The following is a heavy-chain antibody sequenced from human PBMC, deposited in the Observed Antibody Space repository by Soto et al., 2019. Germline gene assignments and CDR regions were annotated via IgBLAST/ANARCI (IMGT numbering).Heavy chain of an antibody. J-gene: IGHJ4*02. Sequence: EVQLVQSGAEVKKPGESLRLSCKGSGYSFTSYWINWVRQLPGKGLEWMGRIDPSDSYTNYSPSFQGHVTISADKSISTAYLQWSSLKASDTAMYYCARSGADYSDYWGQGTLVTVSS. V-gene: IGHV5-10-1*03. CDR3: ARSGADYSDY. D-gene: IGHD1-26*01. CDR1: GYSFTSYW. CDR2: IDPSDSYT.